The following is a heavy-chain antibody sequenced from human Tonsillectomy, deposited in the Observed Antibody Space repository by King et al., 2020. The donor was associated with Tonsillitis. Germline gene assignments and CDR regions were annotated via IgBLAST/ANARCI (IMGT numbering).Heavy chain of an antibody. CDR1: GFTFSTYG. CDR2: ISYDGSNK. Sequence: HVQLVESGGGVVQPGRSLRLSCAASGFTFSTYGIHWVRQAPGKGLEWVALISYDGSNKYYADPVRGRFTISRDTSKNTVYLQMNSLRAEDTAVYYCAGDYYYDTSRTPDYWGQGTLITVSS. CDR3: AGDYYYDTSRTPDY. J-gene: IGHJ4*02. V-gene: IGHV3-33*05. D-gene: IGHD3-22*01.